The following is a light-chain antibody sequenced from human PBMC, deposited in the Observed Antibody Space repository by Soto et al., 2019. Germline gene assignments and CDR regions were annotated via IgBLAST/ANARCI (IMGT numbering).Light chain of an antibody. Sequence: QSALTQPPSASGSPGQSVTISCTAGSSDVGDYNFVSWYQQHPGKVPKLMIYEVTKRPSGVPDRFSGSKSGNTASLTVSRLQAEDEADYYCSSYAGSNNLVFGGGTKLTVL. J-gene: IGLJ2*01. CDR3: SSYAGSNNLV. CDR1: SSDVGDYNF. CDR2: EVT. V-gene: IGLV2-8*01.